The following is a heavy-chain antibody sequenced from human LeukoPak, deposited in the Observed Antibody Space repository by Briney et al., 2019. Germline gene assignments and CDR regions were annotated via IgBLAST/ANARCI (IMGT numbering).Heavy chain of an antibody. CDR2: IVHSGNT. Sequence: PSETLSLTCAVYGGSFSGYYWSWIRQPPGKGLEWIGEIVHSGNTKYNPSLKSRVTISVDTSKNQFSLKLSSVTAADTAVYYCARDYYYDSSGYYYYYYYGMDVWSQGTTVTVSS. J-gene: IGHJ6*02. V-gene: IGHV4-34*12. CDR3: ARDYYYDSSGYYYYYYYGMDV. D-gene: IGHD3-22*01. CDR1: GGSFSGYY.